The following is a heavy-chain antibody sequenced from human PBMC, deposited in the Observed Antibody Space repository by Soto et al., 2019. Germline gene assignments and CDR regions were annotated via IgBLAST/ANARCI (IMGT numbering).Heavy chain of an antibody. CDR1: GFTFSSYW. Sequence: EVQLVESGGGLVQPGGSLRLSCAASGFTFSSYWMHWVRQTPGKGLVCVSRINTDGSSTDYADSVKGRFTISRDNTKSTLYLQMNSLTAEDTAMYYCARTPRYSSSWYDFWGLGTLVTVSS. J-gene: IGHJ5*01. D-gene: IGHD6-13*01. V-gene: IGHV3-74*01. CDR3: ARTPRYSSSWYDF. CDR2: INTDGSST.